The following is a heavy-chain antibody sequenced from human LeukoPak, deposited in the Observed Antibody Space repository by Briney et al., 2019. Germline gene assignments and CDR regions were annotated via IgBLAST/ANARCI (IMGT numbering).Heavy chain of an antibody. CDR3: AREGSMTARPFVSIDY. Sequence: SETLSLTCTVSGGSIRTYYWSWIRQPAGKALEWIGRTHTSGSTDYNPSLESRVSMSVDTSKNQFSLKLRSVTAADTAVYYCAREGSMTARPFVSIDYWGQGTLVTVSS. CDR1: GGSIRTYY. V-gene: IGHV4-4*07. D-gene: IGHD6-6*01. J-gene: IGHJ4*02. CDR2: THTSGST.